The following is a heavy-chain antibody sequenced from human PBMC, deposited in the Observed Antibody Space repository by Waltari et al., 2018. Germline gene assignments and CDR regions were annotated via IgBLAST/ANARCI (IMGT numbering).Heavy chain of an antibody. V-gene: IGHV1-3*01. CDR2: INAGNGNT. CDR1: GYTFTSYA. J-gene: IGHJ5*02. Sequence: QVQLVQSGAEVKKPGASVKVSCKASGYTFTSYAMHWVRQAPGQRLEWMGWINAGNGNTKYSQKFQGRVTITRDTSASTAYMELSSLRSEDTAVYYCARDYASSGWYNWFDPWGQGTLVTVSS. CDR3: ARDYASSGWYNWFDP. D-gene: IGHD6-19*01.